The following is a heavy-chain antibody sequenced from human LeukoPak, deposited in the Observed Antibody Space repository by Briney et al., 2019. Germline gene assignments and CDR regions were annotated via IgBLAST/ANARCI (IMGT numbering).Heavy chain of an antibody. D-gene: IGHD4-17*01. J-gene: IGHJ4*02. V-gene: IGHV4-59*12. Sequence: SETLSLTCTVSGGSISSYYWSWIRQPPGKGLEWIGYIYYSGSTNYNPSLKSRVTISVDTSKNQFSLKLSSVTAADTAVYYCARERDGDQDYWGQGTLVTVSS. CDR3: ARERDGDQDY. CDR1: GGSISSYY. CDR2: IYYSGST.